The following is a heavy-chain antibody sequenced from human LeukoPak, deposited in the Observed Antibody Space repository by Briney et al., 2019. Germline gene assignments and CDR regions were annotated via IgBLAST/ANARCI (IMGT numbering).Heavy chain of an antibody. D-gene: IGHD2-2*01. CDR3: ARDGGGCSSTSCYVAEYFQH. CDR1: GFTFSSYS. V-gene: IGHV3-21*01. J-gene: IGHJ1*01. Sequence: GGSLRLSCAASGFTFSSYSMNWVRQAPGKGLEWVSSISSTTSHIYYADSVKGRFTISRDNAKNSLYLQMNSLRAEDTAVYYCARDGGGCSSTSCYVAEYFQHWGQGTLVTVSS. CDR2: ISSTTSHI.